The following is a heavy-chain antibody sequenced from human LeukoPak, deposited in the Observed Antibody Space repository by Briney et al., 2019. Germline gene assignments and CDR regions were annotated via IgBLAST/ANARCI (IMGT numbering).Heavy chain of an antibody. CDR3: ARSRNYYGSGDY. CDR1: SGSVSNGDYY. Sequence: SETLSLTCTVSSGSVSNGDYYWSWLRQPPGKALEWIGYIYYTGSAYYNPSLGGRVTLSVDTSKNQFSVKLSSVTAADTAVYYCARSRNYYGSGDYWGQGTLVTVSS. V-gene: IGHV4-61*08. CDR2: IYYTGSA. J-gene: IGHJ4*02. D-gene: IGHD3-10*01.